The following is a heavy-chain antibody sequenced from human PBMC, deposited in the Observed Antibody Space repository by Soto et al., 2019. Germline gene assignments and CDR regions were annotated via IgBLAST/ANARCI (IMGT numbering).Heavy chain of an antibody. V-gene: IGHV5-51*01. CDR1: GYTFTSYW. Sequence: PGESLKISCKGSGYTFTSYWIGRVRQVPGKGLAWMGIIYPDDSDTIYSPSFQGQVTISADKSITTAYLQWSSLKASDTAIYYCATAPPSFYFGSGSFLRGPYFDFWGQGTLVTVSS. CDR2: IYPDDSDT. CDR3: ATAPPSFYFGSGSFLRGPYFDF. D-gene: IGHD3-10*01. J-gene: IGHJ4*02.